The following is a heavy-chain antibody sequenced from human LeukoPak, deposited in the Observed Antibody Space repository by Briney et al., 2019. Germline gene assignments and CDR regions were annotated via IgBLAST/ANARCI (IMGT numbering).Heavy chain of an antibody. Sequence: ASVKVSCKASGDTFTGYYMHWVRQAPGQGLEWMGWINPNSGGTNYAQKFQGRVTMTRDTSISTVYMELSRLRSDDTAVYYCARRGHSSSWDVYYYYYMDVWGKGTTVTISS. V-gene: IGHV1-2*02. J-gene: IGHJ6*03. CDR3: ARRGHSSSWDVYYYYYMDV. CDR1: GDTFTGYY. D-gene: IGHD6-13*01. CDR2: INPNSGGT.